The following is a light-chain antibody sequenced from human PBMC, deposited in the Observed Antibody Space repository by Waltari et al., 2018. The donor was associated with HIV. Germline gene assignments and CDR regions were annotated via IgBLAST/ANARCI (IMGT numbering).Light chain of an antibody. CDR2: EVS. J-gene: IGLJ3*02. CDR1: SSDVGGYNY. CDR3: SSYAGSNLWV. Sequence: QSALTQPPSASGSPGQSVTISCTGTSSDVGGYNYVSWYQQHPGNAPKLMIYEVSKRPSGVPDRFSGSKSGNTASLTVSGLQAEDEAEYYCSSYAGSNLWVFGGGTKLTVL. V-gene: IGLV2-8*01.